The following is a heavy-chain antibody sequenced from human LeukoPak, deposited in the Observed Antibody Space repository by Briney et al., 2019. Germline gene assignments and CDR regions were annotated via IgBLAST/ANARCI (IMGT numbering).Heavy chain of an antibody. CDR1: GFIFRRNG. J-gene: IGHJ4*02. D-gene: IGHD3-9*01. Sequence: GGSLRLSCAASGFIFRRNGMHWVRQVPGKGLEWVALIWYDGSKTYYADSVKGRFTISRDNSRNTLFLQMNSLRAEDTAVYYCARDPYYDILTGYYAPFDYWGQGTLVTVSS. CDR3: ARDPYYDILTGYYAPFDY. V-gene: IGHV3-33*01. CDR2: IWYDGSKT.